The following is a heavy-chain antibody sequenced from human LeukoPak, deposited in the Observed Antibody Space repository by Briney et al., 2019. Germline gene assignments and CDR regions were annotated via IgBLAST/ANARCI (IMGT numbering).Heavy chain of an antibody. J-gene: IGHJ4*02. V-gene: IGHV3-21*01. CDR1: GFTFSAYS. Sequence: GGSLRLSCEVSGFTFSAYSMNWVRQAPGKGLEWVSSISPGSDYIFYTYSVKGRFTISRDNAKNSLYLQVHSLRAEDTAVYYCARYGVSSGRSYIDSWGQGTLVTVSS. D-gene: IGHD3-3*01. CDR3: ARYGVSSGRSYIDS. CDR2: ISPGSDYI.